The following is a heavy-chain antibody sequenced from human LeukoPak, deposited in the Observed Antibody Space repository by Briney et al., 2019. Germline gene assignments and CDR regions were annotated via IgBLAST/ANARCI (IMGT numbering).Heavy chain of an antibody. D-gene: IGHD3-10*01. Sequence: SETLSLTCTVSGGSINSGGYYWSWIRQSPGKGLEWIGYIYYSGSTYYNPSLKSRVTISVDTSKNQFSLRLSSVTAADTAVYYCARDSSGYGSWGYWGQGTLVTVTS. CDR1: GGSINSGGYY. V-gene: IGHV4-30-4*01. CDR2: IYYSGST. J-gene: IGHJ4*02. CDR3: ARDSSGYGSWGY.